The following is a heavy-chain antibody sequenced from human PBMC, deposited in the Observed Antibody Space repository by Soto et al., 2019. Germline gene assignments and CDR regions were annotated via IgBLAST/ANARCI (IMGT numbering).Heavy chain of an antibody. CDR2: VIPMFGTP. CDR3: AIHAMVGRTSFDWWGGLSD. V-gene: IGHV1-69*01. CDR1: DDSFATHA. D-gene: IGHD2-15*01. Sequence: VQLVQSGPEVRRPGSSVNVSCTASDDSFATHAISWVRQAPRQGLEWMGGVIPMFGTPTDSPNCLGRVILSADASTGSVYLYLSVPQPAETAVYYCAIHAMVGRTSFDWWGGLSDWGLGTLVTVSS. J-gene: IGHJ1*01.